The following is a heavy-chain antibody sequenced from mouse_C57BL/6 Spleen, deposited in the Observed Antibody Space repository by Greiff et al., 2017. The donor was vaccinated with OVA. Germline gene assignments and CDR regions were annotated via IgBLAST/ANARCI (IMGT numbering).Heavy chain of an antibody. J-gene: IGHJ4*01. D-gene: IGHD2-14*01. V-gene: IGHV1-82*01. CDR1: GYAFSSSW. Sequence: QVQLQQSGPELVKPGASVKISCKASGYAFSSSWMNWVKQRPGKGLEWIGRIYPGDGDTNYNGKFKGKATLTADKSSSTAYMQLSSLTSEDSAVYFCARGYAFVRDAMDYWGQGTSVTVSS. CDR3: ARGYAFVRDAMDY. CDR2: IYPGDGDT.